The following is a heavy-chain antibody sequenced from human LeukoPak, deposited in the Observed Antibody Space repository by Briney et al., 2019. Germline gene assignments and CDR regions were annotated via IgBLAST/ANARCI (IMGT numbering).Heavy chain of an antibody. D-gene: IGHD3-22*01. CDR3: AKDRQWLSSGYYFDY. CDR2: ISYDGSNK. V-gene: IGHV3-30*18. J-gene: IGHJ4*02. Sequence: GGSLRLSCAASGSTFSSYGMHWVRQAPGKGLEWVAVISYDGSNKYYADSVKGRFIISRDNSKNTLYLQMNSLRAEDTAVYYCAKDRQWLSSGYYFDYWGQGTLVTVSS. CDR1: GSTFSSYG.